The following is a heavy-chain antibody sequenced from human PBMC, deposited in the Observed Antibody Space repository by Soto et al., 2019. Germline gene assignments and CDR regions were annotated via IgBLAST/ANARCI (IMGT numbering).Heavy chain of an antibody. J-gene: IGHJ6*02. Sequence: GGSLRLSCAASGFTFSSYTMHWVRRAPGKGLEWVTLMSYDGSDKYYADSVKGRFTISRDNSQSRLYLQMNSLRADDTAVYCCARDPGSSGWNYGMDVWGQGTTVTVSS. V-gene: IGHV3-30-3*01. CDR2: MSYDGSDK. CDR3: ARDPGSSGWNYGMDV. CDR1: GFTFSSYT. D-gene: IGHD6-19*01.